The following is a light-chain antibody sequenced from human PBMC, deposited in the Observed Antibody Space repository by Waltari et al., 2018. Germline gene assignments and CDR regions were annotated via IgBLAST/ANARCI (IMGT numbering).Light chain of an antibody. Sequence: DMGWTQSPFSLPVTPGEPASIPCRTSQSLLHSDGFHYLDWYLQKPGQSPQLLIYLGANRTSGVPDRFSGSGSCTDFTLNISRVEAEDVGMYYCMQALHSPITFGQGTRLEIK. CDR1: QSLLHSDGFHY. V-gene: IGKV2-28*01. CDR2: LGA. J-gene: IGKJ5*01. CDR3: MQALHSPIT.